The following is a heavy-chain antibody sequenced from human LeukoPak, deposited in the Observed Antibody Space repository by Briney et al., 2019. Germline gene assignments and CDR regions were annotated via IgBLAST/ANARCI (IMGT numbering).Heavy chain of an antibody. Sequence: ASVKVSCKASGGTFSSYAISWVRQAPGQGLEWMGGIIPIFGTANYAQKFQGRVTITADESTSTAYMELSSLRSEDTAVYYCARHTIFGVVIALDYWGQGALVTVSS. D-gene: IGHD3-3*01. V-gene: IGHV1-69*13. CDR2: IIPIFGTA. CDR1: GGTFSSYA. CDR3: ARHTIFGVVIALDY. J-gene: IGHJ4*02.